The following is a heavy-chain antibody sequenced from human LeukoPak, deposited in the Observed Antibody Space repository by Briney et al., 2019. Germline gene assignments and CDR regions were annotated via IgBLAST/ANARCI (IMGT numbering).Heavy chain of an antibody. CDR3: ARDSRVYYYDSSGYYKY. D-gene: IGHD3-22*01. V-gene: IGHV1-69*04. Sequence: SVKVSCKASGGTFSGYAISWVRQAPGQGLEWMGRIIPILGIANYAQKFQGRVTITADKSTSTAYMELSSLRSEDTAVYYCARDSRVYYYDSSGYYKYWGQGTLVTVSS. CDR1: GGTFSGYA. CDR2: IIPILGIA. J-gene: IGHJ4*02.